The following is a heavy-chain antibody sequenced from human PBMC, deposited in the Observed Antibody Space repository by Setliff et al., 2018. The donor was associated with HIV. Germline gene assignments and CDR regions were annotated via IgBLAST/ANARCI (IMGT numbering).Heavy chain of an antibody. D-gene: IGHD3-22*01. Sequence: AGGSLRLSCASSGYTFSSYWMAWVRQCPGKGLEWVANIQQHGSEIHYVASVEGRFTISRDNSKNTLYLQMNSLRAEDTAVYYCAKDRYYDSSGSPFDYWGQGTLVTVSS. CDR1: GYTFSSYW. V-gene: IGHV3-7*01. CDR2: IQQHGSEI. CDR3: AKDRYYDSSGSPFDY. J-gene: IGHJ4*02.